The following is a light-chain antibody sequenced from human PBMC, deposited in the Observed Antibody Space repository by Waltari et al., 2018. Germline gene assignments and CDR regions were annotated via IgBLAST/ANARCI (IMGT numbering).Light chain of an antibody. CDR3: GTWDNTLSAV. CDR1: TSNIGNNY. CDR2: GKD. V-gene: IGLV1-51*01. Sequence: QSVLTQPPSVSAAPGQKVTISCSGSTSNIGNNYVSWYQQFPGAAPKVLIYGKDKRTTGIPDRFAGSKSGTLATLDITGLQTGDEADYYCGTWDNTLSAVFGGGTKVTVL. J-gene: IGLJ2*01.